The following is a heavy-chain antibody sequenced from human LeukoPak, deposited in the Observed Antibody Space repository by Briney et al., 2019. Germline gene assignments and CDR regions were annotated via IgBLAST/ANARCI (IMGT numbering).Heavy chain of an antibody. CDR3: ARTHIDSSVDPYYYYYYGMDV. CDR2: ISYDGSNK. Sequence: GGSLRLSCAASGFTFSNYAMHWVRQAPGKGLEWVAVISYDGSNKYYADSVKGRFTISRDNSKNTLNLQMNSLRAEDTAVYYCARTHIDSSVDPYYYYYYGMDVWGQGTTVTVSS. V-gene: IGHV3-30-3*01. D-gene: IGHD3-22*01. J-gene: IGHJ6*02. CDR1: GFTFSNYA.